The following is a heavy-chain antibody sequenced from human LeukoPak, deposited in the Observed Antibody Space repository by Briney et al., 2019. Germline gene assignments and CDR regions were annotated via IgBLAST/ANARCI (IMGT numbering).Heavy chain of an antibody. Sequence: GGSLRLSCAASGFTFSSYWMSWDRQAPGKGLEWVANIKQDGSEKYYVDSVKGRFTISRDNAKNSLYLQMNSLRAEDTAVYYCARSPHYYDSSGYYPSRAFDIWGQGTMVTVSS. CDR2: IKQDGSEK. V-gene: IGHV3-7*01. CDR1: GFTFSSYW. D-gene: IGHD3-22*01. CDR3: ARSPHYYDSSGYYPSRAFDI. J-gene: IGHJ3*02.